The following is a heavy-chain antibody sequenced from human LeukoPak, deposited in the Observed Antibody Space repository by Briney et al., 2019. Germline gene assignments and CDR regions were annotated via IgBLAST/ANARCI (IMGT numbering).Heavy chain of an antibody. Sequence: NPSETLSLTCTVSGGSINNYYWTWIRQSPGKGLEWIGYIHYSGTTNYNPSLKSRVTISLDTSKNEFSLRLSSVTAADTAVYYCARYDLRSGSHDYFDCWGQGTLATVSS. D-gene: IGHD3/OR15-3a*01. V-gene: IGHV4-59*08. J-gene: IGHJ4*02. CDR1: GGSINNYY. CDR3: ARYDLRSGSHDYFDC. CDR2: IHYSGTT.